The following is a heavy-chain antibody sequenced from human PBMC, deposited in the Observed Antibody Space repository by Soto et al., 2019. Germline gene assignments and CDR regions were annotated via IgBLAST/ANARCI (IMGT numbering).Heavy chain of an antibody. CDR2: MNPNSGNT. J-gene: IGHJ3*02. CDR1: GYPFTSYD. Sequence: GASLKVSCKAFGYPFTSYDINWVRQATGQGLEWMGWMNPNSGNTGYAQKFQGRVTMTRNTSISTAYMELSSLRSEDTAVYYCARGRGYSGYDYAFDIWGQGTMVTVSS. D-gene: IGHD5-12*01. V-gene: IGHV1-8*01. CDR3: ARGRGYSGYDYAFDI.